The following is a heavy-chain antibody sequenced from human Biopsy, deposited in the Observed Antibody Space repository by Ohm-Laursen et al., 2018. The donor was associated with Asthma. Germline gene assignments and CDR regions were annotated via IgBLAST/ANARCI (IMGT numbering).Heavy chain of an antibody. CDR2: INPNSGDT. CDR3: ARELLDIVAFDYYYYGMDV. V-gene: IGHV1-2*06. D-gene: IGHD5-12*01. Sequence: GSSVKVSCKASGYTFTDYSIHWVRQAPGQGLEWMGRINPNSGDTKYAQRFQGRVTMTRDTSISTAYMELSSLRSDDTAVYYCARELLDIVAFDYYYYGMDVWGQGTTVTVSS. J-gene: IGHJ6*02. CDR1: GYTFTDYS.